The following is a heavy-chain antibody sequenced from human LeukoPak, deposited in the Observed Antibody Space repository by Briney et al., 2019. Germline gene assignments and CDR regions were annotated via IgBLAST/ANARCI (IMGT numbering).Heavy chain of an antibody. J-gene: IGHJ3*02. D-gene: IGHD6-13*01. Sequence: PSETLSLTCAVSGGSISSSNWWSWVRQPPGKGLEWIGEINHSGSTNYNPSLKSRVTISVDTSKNQFSLKLSSVTAADTAVYYCASPSGSWYWGAFDIWGQGTMVTVSS. CDR1: GGSISSSNW. CDR3: ASPSGSWYWGAFDI. V-gene: IGHV4-4*02. CDR2: INHSGST.